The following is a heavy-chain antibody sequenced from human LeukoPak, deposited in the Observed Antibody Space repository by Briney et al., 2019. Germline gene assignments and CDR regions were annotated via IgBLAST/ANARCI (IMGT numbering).Heavy chain of an antibody. CDR1: GGSISSSNW. CDR2: IYHSGST. Sequence: SETLSLTCAVSGGSISSSNWWSWVRQPPGKGLEWIGEIYHSGSTNYNPSLKSRVTISVDKSKNQFSLKLSSVTAADTAVYYCARDRRFLPPLYYYMDVWGKGTTVTVSS. D-gene: IGHD3-3*01. CDR3: ARDRRFLPPLYYYMDV. J-gene: IGHJ6*03. V-gene: IGHV4-4*02.